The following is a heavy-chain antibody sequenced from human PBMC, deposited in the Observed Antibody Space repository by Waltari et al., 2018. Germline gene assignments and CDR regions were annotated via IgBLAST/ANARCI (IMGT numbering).Heavy chain of an antibody. Sequence: EVQVLESGGGLAQPGGSLRLSCAASGFTFSNYAMRWVRQAPGKGLECVSGIISGGDSTAYVDSVKGRFTISRDNSKNTLYLQMNSLRVEDTALYYCARGINESFEPWGQGTLVTVSS. D-gene: IGHD1-1*01. CDR2: IISGGDST. J-gene: IGHJ5*02. V-gene: IGHV3-23*01. CDR3: ARGINESFEP. CDR1: GFTFSNYA.